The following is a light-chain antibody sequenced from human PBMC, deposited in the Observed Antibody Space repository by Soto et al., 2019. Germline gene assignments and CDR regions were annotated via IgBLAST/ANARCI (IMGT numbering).Light chain of an antibody. V-gene: IGKV1-33*01. CDR3: QQYDNHPLT. CDR1: QDISNY. Sequence: DIQMTQSPSSLSASVGDRVTITCQASQDISNYLNWYQQKPGKAPKLLIYDASNLETGVPSRFSGSGSGTDFTLTISSLQPEDIATYYCQQYDNHPLTFGQGTRLEIK. J-gene: IGKJ5*01. CDR2: DAS.